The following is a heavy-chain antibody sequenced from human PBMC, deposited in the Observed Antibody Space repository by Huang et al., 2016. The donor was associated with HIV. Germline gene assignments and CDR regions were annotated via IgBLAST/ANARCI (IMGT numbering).Heavy chain of an antibody. Sequence: QVRLQQWGGGLVRPSETLSRTCAVYGGPFSTHYWRWIRQSPGKGLELIAEIKYNGHANFNPTLRSRVSISVDTSKNQFSLNVTSVTAADTAIYYCARGRDTTEMDTVDDALDVWDQGTLVIVSS. CDR1: GGPFSTHY. V-gene: IGHV4-34*02. CDR3: ARGRDTTEMDTVDDALDV. J-gene: IGHJ3*01. CDR2: IKYNGHA. D-gene: IGHD1-1*01.